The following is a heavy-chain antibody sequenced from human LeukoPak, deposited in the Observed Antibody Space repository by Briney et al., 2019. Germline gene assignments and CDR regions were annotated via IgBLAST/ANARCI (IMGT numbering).Heavy chain of an antibody. CDR1: GFSFTDYP. CDR3: AADIRYAFDY. CDR2: IRTTAEGAKYA. D-gene: IGHD3-9*01. V-gene: IGHV3-48*02. Sequence: GGSLRLSCATSGFSFTDYPMNWVRQAPGKGLEWISNIRTTAEGAKYAYYADSVKGRVTISRDDGKNTLYLHMNSLRDDDTAVYYCAADIRYAFDYWGQGILVTVSS. J-gene: IGHJ4*02.